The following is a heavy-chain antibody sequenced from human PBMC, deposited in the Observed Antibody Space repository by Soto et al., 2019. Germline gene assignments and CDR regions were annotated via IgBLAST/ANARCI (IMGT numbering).Heavy chain of an antibody. V-gene: IGHV1-69*14. J-gene: IGHJ4*02. CDR3: ARLVGATRNSDY. CDR2: IIPIFGAV. Sequence: QVQLVQSGAEVKKPGSSVKVSCKASEGTFNNYAITWVRQAPGQGLEWMGGIIPIFGAVKYAQRFQGRVTITADKSTSTAYMELSSLRSEDTAVYYCARLVGATRNSDYWGQGTLVTVSS. CDR1: EGTFNNYA. D-gene: IGHD1-26*01.